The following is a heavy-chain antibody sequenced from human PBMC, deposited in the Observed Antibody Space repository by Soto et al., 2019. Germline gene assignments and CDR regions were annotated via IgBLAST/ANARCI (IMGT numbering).Heavy chain of an antibody. D-gene: IGHD2-8*01. CDR3: TRNGAYNLEY. J-gene: IGHJ4*02. CDR1: GGSISGVNW. V-gene: IGHV4-4*02. CDR2: IYHSGST. Sequence: QVQLQESGPGLVKSSGTLSLICAVSGGSISGVNWWSWVRQPPGKGLEWIGEIYHSGSTNYNPSLESRVTISVDKYKNQLSLNLNFVTAADTAVYYCTRNGAYNLEYWGQGILVTVSS.